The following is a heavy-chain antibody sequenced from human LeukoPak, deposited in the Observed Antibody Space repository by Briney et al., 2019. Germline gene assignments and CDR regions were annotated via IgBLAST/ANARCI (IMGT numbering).Heavy chain of an antibody. D-gene: IGHD2-15*01. J-gene: IGHJ6*02. Sequence: PGGSLRLSCAASGFTFSDSTMNWVRQAPGKGLEWVAVISYDGSNKYYADSVKGRFTISRDNSKNTLYLQMNSLRAEDTAVYYCAKDQGTCSGGSCYYGMDVWGQGTTVTVSS. CDR3: AKDQGTCSGGSCYYGMDV. CDR2: ISYDGSNK. CDR1: GFTFSDST. V-gene: IGHV3-30*18.